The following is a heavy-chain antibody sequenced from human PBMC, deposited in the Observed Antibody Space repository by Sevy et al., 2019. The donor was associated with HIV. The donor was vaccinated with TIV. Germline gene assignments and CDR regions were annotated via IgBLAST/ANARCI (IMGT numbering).Heavy chain of an antibody. Sequence: GGSLRLSCAASGFTFSSYWMSWVRQAPGKGLEWVANIKQDGSEKYYVYSVKGRFTISRDNAKNSLYLQMNSLRAEDTXVYYCARDDQPGGSGYSYYDFWSGYSQPRSPYFDYWGQGTLVTVSS. CDR3: ARDDQPGGSGYSYYDFWSGYSQPRSPYFDY. CDR1: GFTFSSYW. D-gene: IGHD3-3*01. J-gene: IGHJ4*02. CDR2: IKQDGSEK. V-gene: IGHV3-7*01.